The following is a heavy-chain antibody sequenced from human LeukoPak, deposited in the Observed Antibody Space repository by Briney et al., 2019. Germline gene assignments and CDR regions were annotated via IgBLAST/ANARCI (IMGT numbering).Heavy chain of an antibody. D-gene: IGHD3-22*01. V-gene: IGHV3-23*01. J-gene: IGHJ4*02. Sequence: GGSLRLSCAVSGVTLSNYGMSWVRQAPGKGLEWAAGISGSDGSTNYADSVKGRFTISRDSPKNTLYLQMNSLRAEDTAVYFCAKRGVVIRVILVGFHKEANYFDSWGQGALVTVSS. CDR2: ISGSDGST. CDR3: AKRGVVIRVILVGFHKEANYFDS. CDR1: GVTLSNYG.